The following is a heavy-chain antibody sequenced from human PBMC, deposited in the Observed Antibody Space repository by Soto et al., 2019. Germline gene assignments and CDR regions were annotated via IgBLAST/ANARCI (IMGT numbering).Heavy chain of an antibody. J-gene: IGHJ1*01. V-gene: IGHV1-18*01. D-gene: IGHD6-19*01. CDR3: ARSGIAVAGTKYFQH. CDR2: ISAYNGNT. Sequence: QVQLVQSGAEVKKPGASVKVSCKASGYTFTSYGISWVRQAPGQGLEWMGWISAYNGNTNYAQKLQGRVTMTTDTSTSTAYIELRSLRSDDTAVYYWARSGIAVAGTKYFQHWGQGTLVTVSS. CDR1: GYTFTSYG.